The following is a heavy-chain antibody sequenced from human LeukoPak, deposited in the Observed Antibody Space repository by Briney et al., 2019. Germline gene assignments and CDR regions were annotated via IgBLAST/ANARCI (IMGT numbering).Heavy chain of an antibody. Sequence: PGGSLRLSCAASGFTFTSHSLHWVRQAPGKGPEWVSHISSSSSATYYADSVKGRFTISRDNAKNSLYLQMNSLRAEDTAVYYCARGQDYGERDDAFDIWGQGTMVTVSS. CDR2: ISSSSSAT. CDR1: GFTFTSHS. D-gene: IGHD4-17*01. J-gene: IGHJ3*02. V-gene: IGHV3-48*01. CDR3: ARGQDYGERDDAFDI.